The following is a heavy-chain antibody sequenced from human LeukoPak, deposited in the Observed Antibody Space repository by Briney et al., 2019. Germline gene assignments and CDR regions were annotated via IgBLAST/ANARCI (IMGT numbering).Heavy chain of an antibody. J-gene: IGHJ4*02. CDR1: GYSFSSHW. D-gene: IGHD3-9*01. CDR2: IYPGDSDT. Sequence: GESLKISCKGSGYSFSSHWIGWVRQMPGKGLEWMGIIYPGDSDTRYSPSFQGQVTISADKSISTAYLQWSSLKASDTAMYYCARPAPTGYPHPDYWGQGTLVTVSS. CDR3: ARPAPTGYPHPDY. V-gene: IGHV5-51*01.